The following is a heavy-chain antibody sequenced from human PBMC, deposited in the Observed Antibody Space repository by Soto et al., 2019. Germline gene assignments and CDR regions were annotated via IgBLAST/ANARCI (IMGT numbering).Heavy chain of an antibody. V-gene: IGHV3-9*01. CDR1: GFTFDDYA. J-gene: IGHJ4*02. Sequence: EVQLVESGGGLVQPGRSLRLSCAASGFTFDDYAMHWVRQAPGKGLEWVSGISWNSGSIGYADSVKGRFTISRDNAKNSLYLQMNSLRAEDTALYYCAKYSSGWYDYWGQGTLVTVSS. CDR2: ISWNSGSI. D-gene: IGHD6-19*01. CDR3: AKYSSGWYDY.